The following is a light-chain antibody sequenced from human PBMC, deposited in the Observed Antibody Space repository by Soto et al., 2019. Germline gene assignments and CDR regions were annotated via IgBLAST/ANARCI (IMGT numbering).Light chain of an antibody. J-gene: IGKJ1*01. CDR3: QQYGSSPRT. CDR1: QTVSSSK. V-gene: IGKV3-20*01. CDR2: GAS. Sequence: EIVLTQSPGTLSLSPGERATLSCRASQTVSSSKLGWYQQKPGQAPKVLIYGASSRATGTPDRFSGSGSGTDFTLTISRLEPEDFAVYYCQQYGSSPRTFGQGTKVEIK.